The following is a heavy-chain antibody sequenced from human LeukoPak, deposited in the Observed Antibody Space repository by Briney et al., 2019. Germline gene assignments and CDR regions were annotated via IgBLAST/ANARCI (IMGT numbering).Heavy chain of an antibody. J-gene: IGHJ4*02. CDR2: INTNTGNP. CDR1: GYTFITYG. Sequence: EASVKVSCKASGYTFITYGISWVRQAPGQGLEWMGWINTNTGNPTYAQGFTGRFVFSLDTSVSTAYLQISSLKAEDTALYYCARNQYCSSTNCYGGRGALDFWGQGTLLTVSS. V-gene: IGHV7-4-1*02. D-gene: IGHD2-2*01. CDR3: ARNQYCSSTNCYGGRGALDF.